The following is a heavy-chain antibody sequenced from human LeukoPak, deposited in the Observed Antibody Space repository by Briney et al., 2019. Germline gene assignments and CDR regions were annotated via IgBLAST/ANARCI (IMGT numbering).Heavy chain of an antibody. CDR2: IYYTGST. D-gene: IGHD3/OR15-3a*01. Sequence: SETLSLTCTVSGGSISSYYWSWIRQPPGKGLEWIGSIYYTGSTYYTPSLKSRPTLSVDTSKNQFSLRLSSVTAADTALYYCASIQGPLDFYWYFDLWGRGTLVTVSS. CDR1: GGSISSYY. CDR3: ASIQGPLDFYWYFDL. J-gene: IGHJ2*01. V-gene: IGHV4-59*05.